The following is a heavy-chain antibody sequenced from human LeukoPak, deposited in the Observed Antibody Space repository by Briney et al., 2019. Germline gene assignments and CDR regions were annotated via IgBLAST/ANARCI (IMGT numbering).Heavy chain of an antibody. CDR1: GGSFSGYY. D-gene: IGHD6-19*01. CDR2: INHSGST. Sequence: PSETLSLTCAVYGGSFSGYYWSWIRQPPGKGLEWIGEINHSGSTNYNPSLKSRVTISVDTSKNQFSLKLSSVTTADTAVYYCARLPGIAVADWGRGTLVTVSS. V-gene: IGHV4-34*01. J-gene: IGHJ4*02. CDR3: ARLPGIAVAD.